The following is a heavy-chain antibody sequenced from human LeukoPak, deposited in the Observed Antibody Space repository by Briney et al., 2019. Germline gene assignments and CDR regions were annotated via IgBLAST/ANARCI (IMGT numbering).Heavy chain of an antibody. D-gene: IGHD3-9*01. CDR2: ISSSSSYI. CDR3: ARSQGERYFAWLAYWYFDL. V-gene: IGHV3-21*01. Sequence: GGSLRLSCAASGFTFSSYSMNWVRQAPGKGLEWVSSISSSSSYIYYADSGKGRFTISRDNAKNSLYLQMNSLRAEDTAVYYCARSQGERYFAWLAYWYFDLWGRGTLVTDSS. J-gene: IGHJ2*01. CDR1: GFTFSSYS.